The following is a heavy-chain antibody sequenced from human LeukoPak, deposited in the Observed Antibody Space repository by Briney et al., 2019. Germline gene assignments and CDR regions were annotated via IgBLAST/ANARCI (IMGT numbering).Heavy chain of an antibody. CDR3: ARVGDLDYFDY. Sequence: ASVKVSCKASGYSFIGNGITWVRQAPGQGLEWMGWFSNYNGKTNYAQKFQGRVTMTTDKSTSTAYMELRSLKFDDTAVYYCARVGDLDYFDYWGQGTLVTVSS. J-gene: IGHJ4*02. V-gene: IGHV1-18*04. CDR1: GYSFIGNG. CDR2: FSNYNGKT. D-gene: IGHD4-17*01.